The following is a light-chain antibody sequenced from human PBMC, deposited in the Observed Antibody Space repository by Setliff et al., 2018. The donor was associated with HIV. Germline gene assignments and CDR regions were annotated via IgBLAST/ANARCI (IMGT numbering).Light chain of an antibody. Sequence: QSALTQPPSASGTPGQRVTISCSGSSSNIGSNHVYWYQQLPGTAPKLLIYRNNQRPSGVPDRFSGSKSGTSASLAISGLRSEDEADYYCAAWDDSLSVLFGTGTKVTVL. CDR2: RNN. J-gene: IGLJ1*01. V-gene: IGLV1-47*01. CDR3: AAWDDSLSVL. CDR1: SSNIGSNH.